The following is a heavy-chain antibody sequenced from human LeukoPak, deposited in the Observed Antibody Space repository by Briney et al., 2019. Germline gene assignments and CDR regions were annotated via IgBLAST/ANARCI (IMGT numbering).Heavy chain of an antibody. CDR1: GYTFTVYY. CDR3: AREIDYGDYVRYFDY. Sequence: GASVKVSCKASGYTFTVYYMHWVRQAPGQGLEWMGRINPNSGGTNYAQKFQGRVTMTRDTSISTAYMELSRLRSDDTAVYYCAREIDYGDYVRYFDYWGQGTLVTVSS. J-gene: IGHJ4*02. D-gene: IGHD4-17*01. CDR2: INPNSGGT. V-gene: IGHV1-2*06.